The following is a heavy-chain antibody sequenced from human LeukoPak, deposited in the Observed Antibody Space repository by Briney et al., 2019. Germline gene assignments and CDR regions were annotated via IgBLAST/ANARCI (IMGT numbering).Heavy chain of an antibody. CDR3: ASPSQPSTVNYYYYYGMDV. D-gene: IGHD4-17*01. V-gene: IGHV3-21*01. CDR1: GFTFSSYS. J-gene: IGHJ6*02. CDR2: ISSSSSYI. Sequence: GGSLRLSCAASGFTFSSYSMNWVRQAPGKGLGWVSSISSSSSYIYYADSVKGRFTISRDNAKNSLYLQMNSLRAEDTAVYYCASPSQPSTVNYYYYYGMDVWGQGTTVTVSS.